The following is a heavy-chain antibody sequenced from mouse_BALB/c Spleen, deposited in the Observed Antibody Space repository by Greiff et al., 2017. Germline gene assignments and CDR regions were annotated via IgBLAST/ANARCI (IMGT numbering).Heavy chain of an antibody. Sequence: EVKLMESGGDLVKPGGSLKLSCAASGFTFSSYGMSWVRQTPDKRLEWVATISSGGSYTYYPDSVKGRFTISRDNAKNTLYLQMSSLKSEDTAMYYCARHDYDYDGPLFDYWGQGTTLTVSS. J-gene: IGHJ2*01. CDR2: ISSGGSYT. V-gene: IGHV5-6*01. CDR3: ARHDYDYDGPLFDY. D-gene: IGHD2-4*01. CDR1: GFTFSSYG.